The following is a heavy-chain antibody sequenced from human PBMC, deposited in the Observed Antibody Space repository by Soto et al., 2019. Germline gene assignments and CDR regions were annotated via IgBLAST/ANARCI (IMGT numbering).Heavy chain of an antibody. D-gene: IGHD4-17*01. CDR1: GYSFTSYW. Sequence: PGESLKISCKGSGYSFTSYWISRVRQMPGKGLEWMGRIDPSDSYTNYSPSFQGHVTISADKSISTAYLQWSSLKASDTAMYYCARPGDPGWGSYGMDVWGQGTTVTVSS. V-gene: IGHV5-10-1*01. CDR2: IDPSDSYT. CDR3: ARPGDPGWGSYGMDV. J-gene: IGHJ6*02.